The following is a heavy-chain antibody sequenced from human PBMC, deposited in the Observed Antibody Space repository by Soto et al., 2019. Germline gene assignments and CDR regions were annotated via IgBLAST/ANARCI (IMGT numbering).Heavy chain of an antibody. CDR2: ISHLENT. CDR3: VRGGGYDPFDY. V-gene: IGHV4-30-2*06. Sequence: PSETLSLTCSVSGVTMSYGGYSWSWIRQSPGKGLEWLGYISHLENTYFHPSFKSRLTMSIDRSRNQFSLNLSSVTAADRAVYYCVRGGGYDPFDYWGQGVLVTVSS. CDR1: GVTMSYGGYS. J-gene: IGHJ4*02. D-gene: IGHD5-12*01.